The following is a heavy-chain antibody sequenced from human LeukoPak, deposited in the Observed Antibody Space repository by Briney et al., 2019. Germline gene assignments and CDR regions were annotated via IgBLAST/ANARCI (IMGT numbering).Heavy chain of an antibody. J-gene: IGHJ4*02. CDR1: GFTFSSYA. V-gene: IGHV3-23*01. CDR2: ISSNTGRT. Sequence: GGSLRLSCAASGFTFSSYAMSWVRQAPGKGLEWVSAISSNTGRTYYADSVKGRFTISRDNSKNTLSLQMNSLRAEDTAIYYCAKESPYSSPRNYYFDYWGQGTLVTVSS. CDR3: AKESPYSSPRNYYFDY. D-gene: IGHD5-18*01.